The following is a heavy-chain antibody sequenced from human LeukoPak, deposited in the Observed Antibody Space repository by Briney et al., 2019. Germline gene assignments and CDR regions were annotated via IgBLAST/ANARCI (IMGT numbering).Heavy chain of an antibody. CDR1: GGSISSYY. D-gene: IGHD6-19*01. J-gene: IGHJ4*02. CDR2: IYYSGST. CDR3: ARTIAVAGGNDY. Sequence: PSETLSLTCTVSGGSISSYYWSWIRQPPGKGLEWIGYIYYSGSTNYNPSLKSRVTISVDTSKNQFSLKLSSVTAADTAVYYCARTIAVAGGNDYWGQGTLVTVSS. V-gene: IGHV4-59*12.